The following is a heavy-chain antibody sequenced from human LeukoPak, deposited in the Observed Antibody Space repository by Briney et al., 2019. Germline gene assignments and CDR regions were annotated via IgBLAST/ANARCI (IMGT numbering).Heavy chain of an antibody. CDR1: GGSFSGYY. Sequence: SETLSLTCAVYGGSFSGYYWSWIRQPPGKGLEWIGSSSYSGSTYYNPSLKSRVTISVDTSKNQFSLKLTSVTAADTAVYYCARAYSSGWYNDFDPWGQGTLVIVSS. D-gene: IGHD6-19*01. V-gene: IGHV4-34*01. J-gene: IGHJ5*02. CDR3: ARAYSSGWYNDFDP. CDR2: SSYSGST.